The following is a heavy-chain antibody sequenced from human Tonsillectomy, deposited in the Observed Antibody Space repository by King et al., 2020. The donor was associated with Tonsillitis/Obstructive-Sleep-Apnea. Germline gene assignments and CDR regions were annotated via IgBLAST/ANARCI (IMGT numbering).Heavy chain of an antibody. CDR1: GGTFSSNA. CDR2: IIPIFGTA. CDR3: ARTVGYCSSTNCLGWFDP. Sequence: QDQLVQSGAEVKQPGSSVKVSCKASGGTFSSNAISWVRQAPGHGLEWMGGIIPIFGTANYVQKFQGRVMITADESTGTAYMELSSLRSEDTAVYYCARTVGYCSSTNCLGWFDPWGQGTLVTVSS. J-gene: IGHJ5*02. V-gene: IGHV1-69*12. D-gene: IGHD2-2*01.